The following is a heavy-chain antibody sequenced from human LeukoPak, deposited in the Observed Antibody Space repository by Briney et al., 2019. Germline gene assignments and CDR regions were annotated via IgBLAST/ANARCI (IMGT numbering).Heavy chain of an antibody. V-gene: IGHV4-39*01. CDR1: GGSISTSAFY. Sequence: PSETLSLTCTVSGGSISTSAFYWGWIRQPPGKGLEWIGSIYDSGNEFYNPSLKSRVTISADTSKNQFSLKLNSVAAADTAVYYCARGPRVAITMVRGVTRATNWFDPWGQGTLVTVSS. CDR3: ARGPRVAITMVRGVTRATNWFDP. J-gene: IGHJ5*02. CDR2: IYDSGNE. D-gene: IGHD3-10*01.